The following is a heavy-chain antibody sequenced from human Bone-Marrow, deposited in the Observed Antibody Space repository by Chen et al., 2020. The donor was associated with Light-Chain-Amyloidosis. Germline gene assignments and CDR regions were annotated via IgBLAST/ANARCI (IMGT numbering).Heavy chain of an antibody. V-gene: IGHV3-23*04. Sequence: EVQLVESGGGLLQRGGSLRLSCAASGFAFRSYAMSWVRQAPGKGLEWGSPIRGSGGRRYYGASLECRLTSSRDNSENALFLQMNSLRAEDTAVYYCAKDISYDDILPGYPADAFDIWGQGTMVTVSS. CDR3: AKDISYDDILPGYPADAFDI. D-gene: IGHD3-9*01. CDR1: GFAFRSYA. CDR2: IRGSGGRR. J-gene: IGHJ3*02.